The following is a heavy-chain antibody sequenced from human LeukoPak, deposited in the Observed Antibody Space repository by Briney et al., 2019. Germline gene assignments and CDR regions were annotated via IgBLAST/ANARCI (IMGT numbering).Heavy chain of an antibody. J-gene: IGHJ4*02. CDR1: GFTFDDYA. CDR2: INSDESRT. Sequence: GRSLRLSCAASGFTFDDYAMHWVRQAPGKGLVWVSRINSDESRTNYADSVKGRFTISRDNAKNTLYLHMNSLRAEDTAVYYCTANFNYWGQGTLVTVSS. CDR3: TANFNY. V-gene: IGHV3-74*01.